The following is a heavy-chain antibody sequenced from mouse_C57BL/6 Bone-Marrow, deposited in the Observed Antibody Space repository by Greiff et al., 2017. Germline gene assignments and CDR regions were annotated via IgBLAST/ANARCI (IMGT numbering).Heavy chain of an antibody. V-gene: IGHV1-69*01. Sequence: QVQLQQPGAELVMPGASVKLSCKASGYTFTSYWMHWVKQRPGQGLEWIGEFDPSDSYTNYNQKFKGKSTLTVDKSSSTAYMQLSSLTSEESAVYYCARGGNYYGSSSYYYAMDYWGQGTSVTVSS. D-gene: IGHD1-1*01. J-gene: IGHJ4*01. CDR1: GYTFTSYW. CDR3: ARGGNYYGSSSYYYAMDY. CDR2: FDPSDSYT.